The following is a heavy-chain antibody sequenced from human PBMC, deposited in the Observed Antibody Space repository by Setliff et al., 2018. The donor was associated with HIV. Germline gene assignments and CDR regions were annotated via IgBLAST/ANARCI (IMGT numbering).Heavy chain of an antibody. Sequence: GESLKISCAASGFTFSNSGMHWVRQAPGEGLEWVTFIRYGESDKDYADSVKGRFTISRDNSKNTLYLQMNRLRSEDTAVYYCAKNLFSSRWSPLDSWGQGTLVTVSS. D-gene: IGHD6-13*01. J-gene: IGHJ4*02. CDR2: IRYGESDK. CDR3: AKNLFSSRWSPLDS. V-gene: IGHV3-30*02. CDR1: GFTFSNSG.